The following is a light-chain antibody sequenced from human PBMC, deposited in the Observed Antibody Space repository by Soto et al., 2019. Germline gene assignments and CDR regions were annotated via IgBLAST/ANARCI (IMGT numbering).Light chain of an antibody. J-gene: IGKJ2*01. V-gene: IGKV3-20*01. CDR3: QHYGNSLYT. CDR2: GAS. Sequence: DIVLTQSPGTLSLSPGERATLSCRASQSVSSSSLAWYQQKPGQTPRLLIYGASTRATGIPDRFSGSGSGTDFTLTISRLEPEDFVVYYCQHYGNSLYTFGPGTKLEIK. CDR1: QSVSSSS.